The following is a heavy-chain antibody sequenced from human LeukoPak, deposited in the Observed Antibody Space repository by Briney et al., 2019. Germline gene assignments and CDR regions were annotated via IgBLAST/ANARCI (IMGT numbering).Heavy chain of an antibody. V-gene: IGHV3-23*01. CDR2: ISGSGGST. D-gene: IGHD2-15*01. CDR3: TIQYSGSSCRLPDV. J-gene: IGHJ6*02. Sequence: RTGGSLRLSCAASGFTFSSYAMSWVRQAPGKGLEWVSAISGSGGSTYYADSVKGRFTISRDDSKNTLYVQMNSLRVEDTAIYYCTIQYSGSSCRLPDVWGQGTTVTVSS. CDR1: GFTFSSYA.